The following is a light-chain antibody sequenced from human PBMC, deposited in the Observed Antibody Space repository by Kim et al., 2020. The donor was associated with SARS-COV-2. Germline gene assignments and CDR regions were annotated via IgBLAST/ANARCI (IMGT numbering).Light chain of an antibody. V-gene: IGLV1-44*01. CDR1: SSNIGSRT. Sequence: GQSISISCPGGSSNIGSRTVNWYQQLPGTAPNLLIFSNNQRPSGVPDRCSVSKSGTSASLAISGLQSEDEADYYCSAWDDSLNGLAFGGGTQLTVL. CDR2: SNN. J-gene: IGLJ2*01. CDR3: SAWDDSLNGLA.